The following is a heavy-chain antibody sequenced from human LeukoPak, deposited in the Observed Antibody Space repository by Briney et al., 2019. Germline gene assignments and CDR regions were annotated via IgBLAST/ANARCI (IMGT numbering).Heavy chain of an antibody. D-gene: IGHD3-10*01. Sequence: PSETLSLTCTVSGGSISSYYWSWIRQPPGKGLEWIGYIYYSGSTNYNPSLKSRVTISVDTSKNQFSLKLSSVTAADTAVYYCVRHMVRGVIRGLSFDYWGQGTLVTVSS. CDR1: GGSISSYY. J-gene: IGHJ4*02. CDR3: VRHMVRGVIRGLSFDY. CDR2: IYYSGST. V-gene: IGHV4-59*08.